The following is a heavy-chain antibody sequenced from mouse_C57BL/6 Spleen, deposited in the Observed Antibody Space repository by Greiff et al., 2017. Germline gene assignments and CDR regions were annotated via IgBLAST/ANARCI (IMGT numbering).Heavy chain of an antibody. V-gene: IGHV5-17*01. J-gene: IGHJ3*01. D-gene: IGHD2-1*01. Sequence: EVNLVESGGGLVKPGGSLKLSCAASGFTFSDYGMHWVRQAPEKGLEWVAYISSGSSTIYYADTVKGRFTISRDNAKNTLFLQMTILRSEDTAMYYCATLYGNYEFAYWGQGTLVTVSA. CDR3: ATLYGNYEFAY. CDR2: ISSGSSTI. CDR1: GFTFSDYG.